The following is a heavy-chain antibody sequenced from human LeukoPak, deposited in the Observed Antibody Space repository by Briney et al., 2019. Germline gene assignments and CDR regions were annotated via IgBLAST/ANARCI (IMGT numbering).Heavy chain of an antibody. Sequence: PSETLSLTCAVYGGSFSGYYWSWIRQPPGKGLEWIGKINHSGSTNYNPSFKSRVTISVDTSKNQFSLKLSSVTAADTAVYYCAPEQTSKLDAFDIWGQGTMVTVSS. J-gene: IGHJ3*02. CDR1: GGSFSGYY. D-gene: IGHD1-1*01. CDR2: INHSGST. V-gene: IGHV4-34*01. CDR3: APEQTSKLDAFDI.